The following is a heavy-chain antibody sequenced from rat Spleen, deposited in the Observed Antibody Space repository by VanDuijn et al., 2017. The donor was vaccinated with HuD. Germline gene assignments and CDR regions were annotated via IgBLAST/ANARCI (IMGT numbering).Heavy chain of an antibody. J-gene: IGHJ2*01. CDR2: MRTKPNNYAT. V-gene: IGHV10-5*01. Sequence: VQVVESGGGWVQPKESLKISCAASGFTFRNAAMYWVRQAPGKGLEWVARMRTKPNNYATYYADSVKGRFTISRDDSKALVYLQMDNLKTEDTAMYYCTAMGMGYWGQGVMVTVSS. CDR1: GFTFRNAA. D-gene: IGHD1-7*01. CDR3: TAMGMGY.